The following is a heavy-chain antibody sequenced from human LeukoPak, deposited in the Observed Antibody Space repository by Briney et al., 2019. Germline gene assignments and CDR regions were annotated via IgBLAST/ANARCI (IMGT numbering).Heavy chain of an antibody. CDR3: AKPEVGVASIDC. CDR2: ISSGGTP. V-gene: IGHV3-23*01. CDR1: GFTFTSSA. D-gene: IGHD2-2*01. Sequence: GRSLRLSCGASGFTFTSSAMTWVRQAPGKGLEWVSAISSGGTPYYAASVRGRFIISRDTSTNTLYLQVKSLTAEDTAVYYCAKPEVGVASIDCWGQGTLVTVSS. J-gene: IGHJ4*02.